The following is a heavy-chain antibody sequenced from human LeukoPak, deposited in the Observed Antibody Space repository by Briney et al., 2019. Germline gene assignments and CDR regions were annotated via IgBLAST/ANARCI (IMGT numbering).Heavy chain of an antibody. V-gene: IGHV3-30*18. CDR1: GFTFSSYG. J-gene: IGHJ5*02. CDR3: ANLFDP. Sequence: GGSLRLSCAASGFTFSSYGMHWVRQAPGKGLEWVAVISYDGSNKYYADSVKGRFTISRDNSKNTPYLQMNSLRAEDTAVYYCANLFDPWGQGTLVTVSS. CDR2: ISYDGSNK.